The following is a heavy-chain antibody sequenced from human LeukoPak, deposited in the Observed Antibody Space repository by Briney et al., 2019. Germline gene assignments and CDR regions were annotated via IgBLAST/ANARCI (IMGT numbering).Heavy chain of an antibody. V-gene: IGHV3-7*01. D-gene: IGHD4-17*01. J-gene: IGHJ4*02. CDR2: IKEDGSEK. CDR3: ARGGRTTVY. CDR1: GFTFSHYW. Sequence: GGSLRLSCAASGFTFSHYWMSWVRQAPGKGLEWVANIKEDGSEKYYVDSVKGRFTVSRDNAKNSVDLQMNSLRAEDTAVYYCARGGRTTVYWGQGTLVTVSS.